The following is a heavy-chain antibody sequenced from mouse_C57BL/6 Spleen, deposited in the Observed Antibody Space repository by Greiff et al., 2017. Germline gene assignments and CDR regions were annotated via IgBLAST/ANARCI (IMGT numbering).Heavy chain of an antibody. CDR3: ARWARGSLDY. CDR2: IDPSDSYT. V-gene: IGHV1-50*01. J-gene: IGHJ2*01. Sequence: QVQLQQPGAELVKPGASVKLSCKASGYTFTSYWMQWVKQRPGQGLEWIGEIDPSDSYTNYNQKFKGKATLTVDTSSSTAYMQLRSLTSEDSAVYYCARWARGSLDYWGQGTTLTVSS. CDR1: GYTFTSYW. D-gene: IGHD1-1*02.